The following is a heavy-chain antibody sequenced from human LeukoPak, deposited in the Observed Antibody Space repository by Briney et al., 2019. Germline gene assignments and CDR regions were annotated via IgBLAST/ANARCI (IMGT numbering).Heavy chain of an antibody. V-gene: IGHV1-2*02. J-gene: IGHJ3*02. CDR2: INPNSGGT. Sequence: ASVKVSCKASGYTFTGYYMHWVRQAPGQGLEWMGWINPNSGGTNYAQKFQGRVTMSVDTSKNQFSLKLSSVTAADTAVYYCARDPRPYYYDSSGYYGDAFDIWGQGTMVTVSS. CDR3: ARDPRPYYYDSSGYYGDAFDI. CDR1: GYTFTGYY. D-gene: IGHD3-22*01.